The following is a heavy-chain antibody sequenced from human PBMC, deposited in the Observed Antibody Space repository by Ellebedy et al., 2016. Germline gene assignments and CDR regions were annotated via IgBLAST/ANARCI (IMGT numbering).Heavy chain of an antibody. CDR3: ARGPDCGGDCYFPYYFDY. J-gene: IGHJ4*02. V-gene: IGHV1-24*01. D-gene: IGHD2-21*02. Sequence: ASVKVSCKVSGYTLTELSMHWVRQAPGKGLEWMGGFDPEDGETIYAQKFQGRVTMTEDTSTDTAYMELSSLRSEDTAVYYCARGPDCGGDCYFPYYFDYWGQGTLVTVSS. CDR2: FDPEDGET. CDR1: GYTLTELS.